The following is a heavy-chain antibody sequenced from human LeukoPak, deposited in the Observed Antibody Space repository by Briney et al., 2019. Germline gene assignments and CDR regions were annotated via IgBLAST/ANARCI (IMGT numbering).Heavy chain of an antibody. J-gene: IGHJ6*03. CDR2: INPSGGST. D-gene: IGHD2-8*01. V-gene: IGHV1-46*01. CDR1: GYTFTSYY. Sequence: ASVKVSCKASGYTFTSYYMHWVRQAPGQGLEWMGIINPSGGSTSYAQKFQGRVTMTRDTSTSTVYMELSSLRSEDTAVYYCARGHNPQANEWGYYYYYMDVWGKGTTVTVSS. CDR3: ARGHNPQANEWGYYYYYMDV.